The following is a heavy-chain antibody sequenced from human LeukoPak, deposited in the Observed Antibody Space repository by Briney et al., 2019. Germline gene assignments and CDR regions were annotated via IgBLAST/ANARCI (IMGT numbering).Heavy chain of an antibody. CDR1: GFTFSSYS. Sequence: GGSLRLSCAASGFTFSSYSINWVRQAPGKGLEWVSYISSSSSTIYYADSVKGRFTISRDNAKNSLYLQMNSLRDEDTAVYYCAREGSNCSGGSCYLYYFDYWGQGTLATVSS. CDR2: ISSSSSTI. D-gene: IGHD2-15*01. V-gene: IGHV3-48*02. J-gene: IGHJ4*02. CDR3: AREGSNCSGGSCYLYYFDY.